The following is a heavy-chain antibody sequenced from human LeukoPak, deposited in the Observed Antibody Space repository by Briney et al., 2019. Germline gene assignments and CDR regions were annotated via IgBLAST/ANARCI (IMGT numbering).Heavy chain of an antibody. CDR2: IRYDGSNK. CDR1: GFTFSSYG. J-gene: IGHJ4*02. V-gene: IGHV3-30*02. Sequence: GGSLRLSCAASGFTFSSYGMHWVRQAPGKGLEWVAFIRYDGSNKYYADSVKGRFTISRDNSKNTLYLQMNSLRAEDTAVYYCANDDCSSTSCSLDYWGQGTLVTVSS. D-gene: IGHD2-2*01. CDR3: ANDDCSSTSCSLDY.